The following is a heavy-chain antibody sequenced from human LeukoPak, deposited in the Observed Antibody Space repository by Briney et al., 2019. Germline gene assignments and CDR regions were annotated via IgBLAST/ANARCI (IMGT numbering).Heavy chain of an antibody. CDR1: GGSTSSYY. Sequence: PSETLSLTCTVSGGSTSSYYWSWIRQPPGKGLEWIGYIYYSGSTTYNPSLKSRVTISVDTSKNQFSLKLSSVTAAATAGSYCAGHANKAAAGGVDYWGQGTLVTVSS. CDR2: IYYSGST. J-gene: IGHJ4*02. CDR3: AGHANKAAAGGVDY. D-gene: IGHD6-13*01. V-gene: IGHV4-59*08.